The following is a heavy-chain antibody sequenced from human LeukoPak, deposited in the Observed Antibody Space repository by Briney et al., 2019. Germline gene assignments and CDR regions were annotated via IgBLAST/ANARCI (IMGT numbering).Heavy chain of an antibody. J-gene: IGHJ3*02. CDR3: ARPLPPYYYDSSGYSTDAFDI. Sequence: GESLKISCKGSGYSFTSYWIGWVRQMPGKGLEWIGIIYPGDSDTRYSPSFQGQVTISADKSISTAYLQWSSLKASDTAMYYCARPLPPYYYDSSGYSTDAFDIWGQGTMVTVSS. V-gene: IGHV5-51*01. CDR2: IYPGDSDT. D-gene: IGHD3-22*01. CDR1: GYSFTSYW.